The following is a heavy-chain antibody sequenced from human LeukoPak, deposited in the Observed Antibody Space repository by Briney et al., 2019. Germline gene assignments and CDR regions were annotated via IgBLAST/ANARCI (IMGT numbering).Heavy chain of an antibody. D-gene: IGHD2-21*02. CDR3: TRGQSYCGADCYSD. Sequence: GGSLRLSCAASGFSVSNYYMSWVRQPPGKGLEWVSVMYTGGGRYYGDSVKGRFTISRDNSKDTVFLQMNSLRVEDTALYYCTRGQSYCGADCYSDWGQGTLVTVSS. CDR1: GFSVSNYY. J-gene: IGHJ4*02. CDR2: MYTGGGR. V-gene: IGHV3-66*01.